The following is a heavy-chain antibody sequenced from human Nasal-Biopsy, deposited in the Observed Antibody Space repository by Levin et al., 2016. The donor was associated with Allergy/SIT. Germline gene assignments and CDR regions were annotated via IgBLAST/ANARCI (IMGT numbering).Heavy chain of an antibody. CDR1: GFTFSDYY. J-gene: IGHJ4*02. CDR2: ISSGSSST. CDR3: ARVMAVAGYGFDS. V-gene: IGHV3-11*06. D-gene: IGHD6-19*01. Sequence: GGSLRLSCAASGFTFSDYYMSWIRQAPGKGLEWVSYISSGSSSTNYADSVKGRFTISRDNAKNSLYLQMNSLRAEDTAVYYCARVMAVAGYGFDSWGQGAPLTVSP.